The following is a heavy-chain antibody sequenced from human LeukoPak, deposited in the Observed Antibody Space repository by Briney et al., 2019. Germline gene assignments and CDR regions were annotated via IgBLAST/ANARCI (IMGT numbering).Heavy chain of an antibody. CDR1: GFTFDDYV. V-gene: IGHV3-43*02. D-gene: IGHD4-17*01. CDR3: AKGDSGDYVGLSNDC. J-gene: IGHJ4*02. Sequence: GGSLRLSCAASGFTFDDYVMHLVRQAPGKGLEWVSLISGDGGSTHYADSVKGRFTISRDNSKNSLYLQMNSLRTEDTALYYCAKGDSGDYVGLSNDCWGQGTLDTVSS. CDR2: ISGDGGST.